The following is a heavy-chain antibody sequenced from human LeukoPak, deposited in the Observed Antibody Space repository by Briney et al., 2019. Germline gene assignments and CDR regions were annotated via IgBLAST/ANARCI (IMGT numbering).Heavy chain of an antibody. V-gene: IGHV1-69*05. D-gene: IGHD7-27*01. J-gene: IGHJ4*02. CDR3: ARVGELGMWYFDY. CDR2: IIPIFGTA. Sequence: SVKVSCKASGGTFSSYAISWVRQAPAQGLEWMGGIIPIFGTANYAQKFQGRVTITTDESTSTAYMELSSLRSEDTAVYYCARVGELGMWYFDYWGQGTLVTVSS. CDR1: GGTFSSYA.